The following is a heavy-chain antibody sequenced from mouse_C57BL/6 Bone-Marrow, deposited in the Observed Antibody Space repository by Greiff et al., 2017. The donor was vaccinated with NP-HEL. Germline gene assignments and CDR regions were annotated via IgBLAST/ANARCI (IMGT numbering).Heavy chain of an antibody. J-gene: IGHJ4*01. Sequence: EVKLMESEGGLVQPGSSMKLSCTASGFTFSDYSMAWVRQVPEKGLEWVANINYDGSSTYYLDSLKSRFIISRDNAKNILYLQMSSLKSEGTATYYCAREGGLRRRTYAMDYWGQGTSVTVSS. V-gene: IGHV5-16*01. D-gene: IGHD2-4*01. CDR1: GFTFSDYS. CDR2: INYDGSST. CDR3: AREGGLRRRTYAMDY.